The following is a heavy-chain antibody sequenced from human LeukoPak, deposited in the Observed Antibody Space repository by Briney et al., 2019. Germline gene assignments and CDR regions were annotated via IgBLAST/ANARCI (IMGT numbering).Heavy chain of an antibody. Sequence: GGSLRLSCAASGFTFSSYGMHWVRQAPGKGLEWVAFIRYDGSNKYYADSVKGRFTISRDNSKNTLFLQMNSLRVEDTAVYYCARVGGDIVVVPAALGYYYYYMDVWGKGTTVTVSS. CDR3: ARVGGDIVVVPAALGYYYYYMDV. D-gene: IGHD2-2*01. J-gene: IGHJ6*03. V-gene: IGHV3-30*02. CDR1: GFTFSSYG. CDR2: IRYDGSNK.